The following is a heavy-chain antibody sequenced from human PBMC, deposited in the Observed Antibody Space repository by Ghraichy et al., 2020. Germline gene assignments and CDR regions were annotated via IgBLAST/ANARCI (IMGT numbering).Heavy chain of an antibody. CDR2: ISGSGGST. CDR1: GFTFSSYA. CDR3: AKDRIAAAGIDAFDI. J-gene: IGHJ3*02. D-gene: IGHD6-13*01. Sequence: GESLNISCAASGFTFSSYAMSWVRQAPGKGLEWVSAISGSGGSTYYADSVKGRFTISRDNSKNTLYLQMNSLRAEDTAVYYCAKDRIAAAGIDAFDIWGQGTMVTVSS. V-gene: IGHV3-23*01.